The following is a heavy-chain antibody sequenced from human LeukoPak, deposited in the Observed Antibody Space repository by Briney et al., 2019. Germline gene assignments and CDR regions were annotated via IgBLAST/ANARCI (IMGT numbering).Heavy chain of an antibody. D-gene: IGHD5-24*01. V-gene: IGHV4-31*03. CDR1: GGSISSGGYY. Sequence: SETLSLTCTVSGGSISSGGYYWSWIRQHPGKGLEWIGYIYYSGSTYYNPSLKSRVTISVDTPKNQFSLKLSSVTAANTAVYYCARDSPVGYSGLDYWGQGTLVTVSS. CDR2: IYYSGST. CDR3: ARDSPVGYSGLDY. J-gene: IGHJ4*02.